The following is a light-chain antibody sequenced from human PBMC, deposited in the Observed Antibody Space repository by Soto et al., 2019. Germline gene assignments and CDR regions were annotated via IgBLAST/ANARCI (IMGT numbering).Light chain of an antibody. V-gene: IGLV2-8*01. CDR1: SSDVGEENY. CDR2: EVS. Sequence: QSVLTQPPSASGSPGQSVTITCSGTSSDVGEENYVSWYQQHPGKVPKLILYEVSKRPSGVPDRFSSSRSGNTASLTVSGLQAEDEADYYCSSFAGSPVVFGGGTKLTVL. J-gene: IGLJ2*01. CDR3: SSFAGSPVV.